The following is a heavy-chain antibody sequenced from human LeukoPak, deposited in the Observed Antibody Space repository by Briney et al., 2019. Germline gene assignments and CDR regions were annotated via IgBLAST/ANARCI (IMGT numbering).Heavy chain of an antibody. Sequence: SETLSLPCAVYGGSFSGYYWSLIRQSVGKGLEWIGRIYSSGSTNYNPSLKSRVTMSVDTSKNQFSLKLSSVTAADTAVYYCAREGRGSHSGYWGQGTLVTVSS. CDR2: IYSSGST. CDR3: AREGRGSHSGY. V-gene: IGHV4-4*07. J-gene: IGHJ4*02. D-gene: IGHD3-16*01. CDR1: GGSFSGYY.